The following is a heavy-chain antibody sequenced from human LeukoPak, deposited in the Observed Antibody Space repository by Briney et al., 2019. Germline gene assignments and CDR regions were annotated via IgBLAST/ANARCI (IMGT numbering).Heavy chain of an antibody. CDR3: ARDSSSFDY. J-gene: IGHJ4*02. D-gene: IGHD6-13*01. CDR1: GYTFTSYG. V-gene: IGHV1-46*01. Sequence: GASVKVSCKASGYTFTSYGISWVRQAPGQGLEWMGIINPSGGSTSYAQKFQGRVTMTRDTSTSTVYMELSSLRSEDTAVYYCARDSSSFDYWGQGTLVTVSS. CDR2: INPSGGST.